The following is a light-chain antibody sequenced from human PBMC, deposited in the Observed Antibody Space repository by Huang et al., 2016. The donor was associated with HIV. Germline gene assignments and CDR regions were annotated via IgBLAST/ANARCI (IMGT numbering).Light chain of an antibody. Sequence: DIQMTQSPSTLSASVGVRVTITCRASQSISYWLAWYQQKPGKAPNLLIYKSSSLQSGVPSRFSGSGSGTEFTLTISSLQPDDFASYYCQQYHSYSWTFGQGTKVEIK. CDR2: KSS. CDR1: QSISYW. J-gene: IGKJ1*01. CDR3: QQYHSYSWT. V-gene: IGKV1-5*03.